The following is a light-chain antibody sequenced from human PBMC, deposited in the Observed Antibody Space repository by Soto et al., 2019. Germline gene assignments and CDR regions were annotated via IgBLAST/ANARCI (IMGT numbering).Light chain of an antibody. J-gene: IGKJ4*01. V-gene: IGKV3-20*01. CDR1: QSVGSS. CDR2: GAS. CDR3: QQYGSSPLT. Sequence: EIVLTQSPGTLSLSPGDRATLSCRASQSVGSSLVWYQQKPGQAPRLLIYGASNRATGIADRFSASGSGTDFTLTLSRLEPGDFAVYYCQQYGSSPLTFGEGTKVEIK.